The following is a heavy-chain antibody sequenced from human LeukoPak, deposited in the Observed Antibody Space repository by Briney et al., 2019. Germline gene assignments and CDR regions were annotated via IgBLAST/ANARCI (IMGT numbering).Heavy chain of an antibody. CDR3: ARDPRDGYAFDY. V-gene: IGHV4-4*02. CDR1: GGSISSSNW. CDR2: IYHSGST. D-gene: IGHD5-24*01. Sequence: SGTLSLTCAVSGGSISSSNWWSWVRQPSGKGLEWIGEIYHSGSTNYNPSLKSRVTISVDKSKNQFSLKLSSVTAADTAVHYCARDPRDGYAFDYWGQGTLVTVSS. J-gene: IGHJ4*02.